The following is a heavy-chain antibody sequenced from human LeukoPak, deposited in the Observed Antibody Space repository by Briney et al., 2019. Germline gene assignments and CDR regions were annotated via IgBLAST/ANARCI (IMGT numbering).Heavy chain of an antibody. D-gene: IGHD6-13*01. CDR1: GYTFTSND. Sequence: GASVKVSCKASGYTFTSNDINWVREATGQGLEWMGWMNPNSGNTGYAQKFQGRVTMTRNTSISTAYMELSSLRSEDTAVYYCARSFRRSGYSSSWNLMGYWGQGTLVTVSS. CDR2: MNPNSGNT. J-gene: IGHJ4*02. CDR3: ARSFRRSGYSSSWNLMGY. V-gene: IGHV1-8*01.